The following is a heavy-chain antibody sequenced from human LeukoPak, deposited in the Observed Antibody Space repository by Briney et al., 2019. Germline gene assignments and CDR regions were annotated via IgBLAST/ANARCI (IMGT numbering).Heavy chain of an antibody. Sequence: GGSLRLSCAASGFTFSSYAMSWVRQAPGKWLEWVSAISGSGGSTYYADSVKGRFTISRDNTKNTLYLQMNSLRAEDTAVYYCAKRWFGELPAFDYWGQGTLVTVSS. V-gene: IGHV3-23*01. CDR2: ISGSGGST. D-gene: IGHD3-10*01. CDR1: GFTFSSYA. CDR3: AKRWFGELPAFDY. J-gene: IGHJ4*02.